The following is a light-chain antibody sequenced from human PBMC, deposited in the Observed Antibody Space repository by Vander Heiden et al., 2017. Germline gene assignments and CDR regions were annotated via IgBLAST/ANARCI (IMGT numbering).Light chain of an antibody. CDR2: RDS. CDR1: NIESKN. J-gene: IGLJ2*01. Sequence: SYELTQPLSVSVALGQTARSTCGGNNIESKNVHWYQQKPGQAPVLVIYRDSNRPSGIPERFSGSNSGNTATLTISRAQAGDEADYYCQVWDSSTVVFGGGTKLTVL. CDR3: QVWDSSTVV. V-gene: IGLV3-9*01.